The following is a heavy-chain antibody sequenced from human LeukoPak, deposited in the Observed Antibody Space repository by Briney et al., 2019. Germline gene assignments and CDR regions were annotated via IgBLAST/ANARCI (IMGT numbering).Heavy chain of an antibody. CDR1: GFTSGSYA. J-gene: IGHJ4*02. D-gene: IGHD2/OR15-2a*01. Sequence: PGGSLRLSCAATGFTSGSYAMSWVRQAPGKGLEWVSAISHSGGSTYYADSVKGRFTISRDNSKSTLYLQMSSLRAEDTAVYLCVKDLRSDFMGVLSRYLSYWGQGTLVTVSS. V-gene: IGHV3-23*01. CDR3: VKDLRSDFMGVLSRYLSY. CDR2: ISHSGGST.